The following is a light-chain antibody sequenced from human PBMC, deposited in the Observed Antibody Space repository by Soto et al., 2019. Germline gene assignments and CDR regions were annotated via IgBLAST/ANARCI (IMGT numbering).Light chain of an antibody. CDR3: QQSHSLPYT. Sequence: DLQMTQSPSSLSASVGDRVTITCQASQDISIYLNWYQQKPGKAPKVLIYDASNLEIGVPSKFSGSGSGTDFTFTINSLQPEDIATYYCQQSHSLPYTFGQGTKLEIK. J-gene: IGKJ2*01. CDR2: DAS. V-gene: IGKV1-33*01. CDR1: QDISIY.